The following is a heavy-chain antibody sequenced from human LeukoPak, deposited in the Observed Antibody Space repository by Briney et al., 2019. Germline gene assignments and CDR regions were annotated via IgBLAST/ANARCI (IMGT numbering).Heavy chain of an antibody. CDR3: ARTYCSSTSCYNLDY. CDR1: GFTFSSYI. D-gene: IGHD2-2*01. J-gene: IGHJ4*02. CDR2: ISSSSSYI. V-gene: IGHV3-21*01. Sequence: PGGSLRLSCAASGFTFSSYIMNWVRQAPGKGLEWVSSISSSSSYIYYADSVKGRFTISRDNAKNSLYLQMNSLRAEDTAVYYCARTYCSSTSCYNLDYWGQGTLVTVSS.